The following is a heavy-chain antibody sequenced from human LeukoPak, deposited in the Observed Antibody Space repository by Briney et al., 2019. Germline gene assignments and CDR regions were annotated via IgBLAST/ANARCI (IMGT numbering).Heavy chain of an antibody. CDR1: GFTFSTYA. D-gene: IGHD6-19*01. CDR3: ANDRTAYNSGWTFDN. CDR2: ISGSRGST. V-gene: IGHV3-23*01. J-gene: IGHJ4*02. Sequence: PGGSLRLSCAASGFTFSTYAMSWVRQAPGKGLEWVSTISGSRGSTYYADSVKGRFTISRDNSKNTLDLQMNSLRAEDTAVYYCANDRTAYNSGWTFDNWGQGTLVTVFS.